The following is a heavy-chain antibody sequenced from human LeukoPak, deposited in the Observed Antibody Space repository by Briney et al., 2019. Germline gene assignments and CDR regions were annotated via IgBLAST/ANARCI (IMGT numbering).Heavy chain of an antibody. CDR2: MIQSGSS. CDR1: GGAFSDYY. D-gene: IGHD3-16*01. Sequence: PSETLSLTCGVSGGAFSDYYWSWIRQAPGKGLEWIGEMIQSGSSNYNPSLRSRVTISVDTSSNQFSLKVRFVIAADTAVYYCARNIWGLDSWGQGTLVTVSS. V-gene: IGHV4-34*12. J-gene: IGHJ5*01. CDR3: ARNIWGLDS.